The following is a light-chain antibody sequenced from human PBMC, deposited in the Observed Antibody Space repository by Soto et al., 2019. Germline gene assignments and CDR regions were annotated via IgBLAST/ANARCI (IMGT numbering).Light chain of an antibody. CDR2: AAS. CDR3: QQYYSYPLT. Sequence: AIRMTQSPSSFSASTGDRVTITFRASQGISSYLAWYQQKPGKAPKLLIYAASTLQSGVPSRFSGSGSGTDFTLTISCLQSEDFATYYCQQYYSYPLTCGQGTKGDIK. V-gene: IGKV1-8*01. CDR1: QGISSY. J-gene: IGKJ2*01.